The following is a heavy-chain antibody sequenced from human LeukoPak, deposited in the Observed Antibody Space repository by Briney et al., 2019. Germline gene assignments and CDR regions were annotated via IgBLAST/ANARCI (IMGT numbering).Heavy chain of an antibody. Sequence: SETLSLTCTVSGGSISSSSYYWGWIRQPPGKGLEWIGSIYYSGSTYYNPSLKSRVTISVDRSKNQCSLKLSSVTAADTAVYYCARVTMVRGYIDYWGQGTLVTVSS. D-gene: IGHD3-10*01. J-gene: IGHJ4*02. CDR3: ARVTMVRGYIDY. V-gene: IGHV4-39*07. CDR1: GGSISSSSYY. CDR2: IYYSGST.